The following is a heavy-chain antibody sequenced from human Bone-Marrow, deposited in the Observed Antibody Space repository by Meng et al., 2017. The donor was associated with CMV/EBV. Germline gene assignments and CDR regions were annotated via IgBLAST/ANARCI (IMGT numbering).Heavy chain of an antibody. Sequence: GESLKISCAASGFTVSSNYMSWVRQAPGKGLEWVSVIYSGGSTYYADSVKGRFTISRDNSKNTLYLQMNSLRAEDTAVYYCARSSGAARLYYFDYWGQGTLVTVS. D-gene: IGHD6-6*01. J-gene: IGHJ4*02. CDR2: IYSGGST. CDR1: GFTVSSNY. CDR3: ARSSGAARLYYFDY. V-gene: IGHV3-53*01.